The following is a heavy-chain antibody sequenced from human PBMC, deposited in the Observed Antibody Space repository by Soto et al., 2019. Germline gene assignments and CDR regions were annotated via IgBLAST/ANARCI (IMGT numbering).Heavy chain of an antibody. V-gene: IGHV3-33*01. Sequence: GGSLRLSCAASGFTFSSYGMHWVRQAPGKGLEWVAVIWYDGSNKYYADSVKGRFTISRDNSKNTLYLQMNSLRAEDTAVYYCARDIVRYCSGGSCYLVDYWGQGTLVTVSS. CDR2: IWYDGSNK. CDR1: GFTFSSYG. CDR3: ARDIVRYCSGGSCYLVDY. J-gene: IGHJ4*02. D-gene: IGHD2-15*01.